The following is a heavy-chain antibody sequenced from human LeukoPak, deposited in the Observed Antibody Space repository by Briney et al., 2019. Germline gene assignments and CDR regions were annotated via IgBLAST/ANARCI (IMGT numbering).Heavy chain of an antibody. CDR3: ARDKVPAAKGIFDY. D-gene: IGHD2-2*01. CDR2: IRYDGSNK. CDR1: GFTFSSYG. V-gene: IGHV3-30*02. Sequence: GGSLRLSCAASGFTFSSYGMHWVRQAPGKGLEWVAFIRYDGSNKYYADSVKGRFTISRDNSKNTLYLQMNSLRAEDTAVYYCARDKVPAAKGIFDYWGQGTLVTVSS. J-gene: IGHJ4*02.